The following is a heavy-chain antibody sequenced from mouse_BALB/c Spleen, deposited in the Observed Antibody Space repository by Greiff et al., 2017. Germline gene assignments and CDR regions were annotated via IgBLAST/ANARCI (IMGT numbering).Heavy chain of an antibody. V-gene: IGHV14-4*02. CDR2: IDPENGDT. CDR3: NAFYGNHYAMDY. Sequence: VQLQQSGAELVRSGASVKLSCTASGFNIKDYYMHWVKQRPEQGLEWIGWIDPENGDTEYAPKFQGKATMTADTSSNTAYLQLSSLTSEDTAVYYCNAFYGNHYAMDYWGQGTSVTVSS. D-gene: IGHD2-1*01. CDR1: GFNIKDYY. J-gene: IGHJ4*01.